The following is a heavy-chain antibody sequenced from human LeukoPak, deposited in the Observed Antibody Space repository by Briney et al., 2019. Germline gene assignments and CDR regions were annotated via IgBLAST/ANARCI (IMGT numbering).Heavy chain of an antibody. J-gene: IGHJ5*02. Sequence: PGGSLRLSCAASGFTVSSNYMSWVRQAPGKRLEWVSVIYSGGSTYYADSVKGRFTISRDNSKNTLYLQMNSLRAEDTAVYYCARWGTSPSWFDPWGQGTLVTVSS. CDR1: GFTVSSNY. CDR2: IYSGGST. V-gene: IGHV3-53*01. D-gene: IGHD3-16*01. CDR3: ARWGTSPSWFDP.